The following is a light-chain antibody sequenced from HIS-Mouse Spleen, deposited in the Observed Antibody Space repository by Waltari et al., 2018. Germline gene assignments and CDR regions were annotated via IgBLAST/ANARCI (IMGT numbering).Light chain of an antibody. J-gene: IGKJ1*01. V-gene: IGKV2-40*01. CDR1: QSLLDSDDGNTY. CDR3: MQRIEFPRT. CDR2: TLS. Sequence: DIVMTQTPLSLPVTPGEPASISCRSSQSLLDSDDGNTYLDWYLQKPGQSPQLLIYTLSDRASGVPDRFSGSGSGTDFTLKISRVEAEDVGVYYCMQRIEFPRTFGQGTKVEIK.